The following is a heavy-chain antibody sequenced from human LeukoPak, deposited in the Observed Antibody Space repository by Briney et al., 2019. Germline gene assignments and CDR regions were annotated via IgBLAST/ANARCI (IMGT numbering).Heavy chain of an antibody. J-gene: IGHJ4*02. CDR1: GGSFSGYY. CDR3: ARSHDHLWGNYPDY. V-gene: IGHV4-34*01. D-gene: IGHD3-16*02. Sequence: SETLSLTCAVYGGSFSGYYWSWIRQPPGKGLEWIGEINHSGSTNYNPSLKSRVTISVDTSKNQFSLKLSSVTAADTAMYYCARSHDHLWGNYPDYWGQGTLVTVSS. CDR2: INHSGST.